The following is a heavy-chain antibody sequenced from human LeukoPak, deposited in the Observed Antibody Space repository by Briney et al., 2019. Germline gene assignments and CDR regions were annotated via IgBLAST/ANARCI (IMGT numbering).Heavy chain of an antibody. D-gene: IGHD3-16*01. V-gene: IGHV3-53*01. CDR3: AKGARLRLGEDFDY. J-gene: IGHJ4*02. CDR1: GFTVSTNY. CDR2: IYTAGST. Sequence: PGGSLRLSCAASGFTVSTNYMSWVRQAPGKGLEWVSVIYTAGSTYYADSVKGRFTISRDNSKNTLYLQMNSLRAEDTAVYYCAKGARLRLGEDFDYWGQGTLITVSS.